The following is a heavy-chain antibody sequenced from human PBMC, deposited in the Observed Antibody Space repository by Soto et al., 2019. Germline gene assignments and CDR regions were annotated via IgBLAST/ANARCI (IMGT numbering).Heavy chain of an antibody. CDR3: VRVAVSLVGAQAYDD. CDR1: GFTFSNFM. D-gene: IGHD1-26*01. CDR2: IRSGSDVI. J-gene: IGHJ4*02. V-gene: IGHV3-48*02. Sequence: EVQLVESVVGVVQPGGSLRLSCAASGFTFSNFMMNWVRQAPGKGLEGFAFIRSGSDVIYYADSVRGRFTVSRDNAQKSMYLQMDSLRDEDSAVYYCVRVAVSLVGAQAYDDWGQGTLVTVSS.